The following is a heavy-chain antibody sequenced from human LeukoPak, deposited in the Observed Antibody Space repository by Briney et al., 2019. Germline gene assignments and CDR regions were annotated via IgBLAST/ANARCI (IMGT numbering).Heavy chain of an antibody. CDR3: ARDEYCSGGSCYRI. Sequence: GGSLRLSCAASGFTFSSYAMSWVRQAPGKGLEWVANIKQDGSEKYYVDSVKGRFTISRDNAKNSLYLQMNSLRAEDTAVYYCARDEYCSGGSCYRIWGQGTLVTVSS. V-gene: IGHV3-7*01. CDR2: IKQDGSEK. D-gene: IGHD2-15*01. CDR1: GFTFSSYA. J-gene: IGHJ4*02.